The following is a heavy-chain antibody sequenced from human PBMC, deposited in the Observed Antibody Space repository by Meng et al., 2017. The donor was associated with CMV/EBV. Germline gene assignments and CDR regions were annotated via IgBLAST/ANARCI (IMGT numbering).Heavy chain of an antibody. CDR3: AREIYYYDSSGYYWANGMDV. J-gene: IGHJ6*02. CDR2: IIPIFGTV. D-gene: IGHD3-22*01. Sequence: SVKVSCKASGGTFSSYAISWVRQAPGQGLEWMGGIIPIFGTVNYAQKFQGRVTITTDESTSTAYMELSSLRSEDTAVYYCAREIYYYDSSGYYWANGMDVWGQGTTVTVSS. V-gene: IGHV1-69*05. CDR1: GGTFSSYA.